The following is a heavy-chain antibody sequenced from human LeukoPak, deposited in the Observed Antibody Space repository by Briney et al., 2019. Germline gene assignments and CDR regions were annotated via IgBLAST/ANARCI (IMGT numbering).Heavy chain of an antibody. CDR2: IQHDDSEK. J-gene: IGHJ4*02. CDR1: GFAFTFRTSG. CDR3: AREGGRIEIGEFDY. Sequence: SGGSLRLSCAASGFAFTFRTSGMHWVRQAPGKGLEWVAFIQHDDSEKSYADSMKGRCTTSRDNSKKTVYLQINSLSAEDTGVYYCAREGGRIEIGEFDYWGQGTLVTVSS. V-gene: IGHV3-30*02. D-gene: IGHD3-10*01.